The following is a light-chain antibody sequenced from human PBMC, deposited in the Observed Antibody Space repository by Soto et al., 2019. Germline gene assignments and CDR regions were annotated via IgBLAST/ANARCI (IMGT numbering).Light chain of an antibody. V-gene: IGKV1-39*01. CDR1: QSISRY. CDR3: LQLYSSPGT. Sequence: DVQLTRYQCRFCASAGDKVTITCRASQSISRYLYWFQQKSGKAPKLLIYAAYSLQTGVPSRFSGSCSGTDFSLTLICGLPKHAAPFFCLQLYSSPGTFGQGTKVDIK. J-gene: IGKJ1*01. CDR2: AAY.